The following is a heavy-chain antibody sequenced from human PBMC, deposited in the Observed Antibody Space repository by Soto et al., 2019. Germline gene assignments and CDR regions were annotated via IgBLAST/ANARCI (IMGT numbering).Heavy chain of an antibody. CDR2: MNPNSGNT. Sequence: ASVKVSCKASGYTFTNYDINWVRQAPGQGLEWMGWMNPNSGNTGYAQKFQGRVTMTRNTSISTAYMELSSLRSEDTAVYYCAVPVVPDTIDAFDIWGQGTMVTVSS. J-gene: IGHJ3*02. CDR3: AVPVVPDTIDAFDI. D-gene: IGHD2-2*01. CDR1: GYTFTNYD. V-gene: IGHV1-8*01.